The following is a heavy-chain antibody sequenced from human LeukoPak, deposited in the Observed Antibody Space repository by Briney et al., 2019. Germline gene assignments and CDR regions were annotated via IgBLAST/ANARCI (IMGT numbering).Heavy chain of an antibody. D-gene: IGHD6-13*01. V-gene: IGHV3-23*01. J-gene: IGHJ1*01. Sequence: GGSLRLSCAASGFTFSSYALNWVRQAPGKGLEWVSIISGSGGSTYYADSVKGRFTISRDNSKNTLYLQMNSLRAEDTAVYYCAKARPIIAAAGTADFQHWGQGTLVTVSS. CDR3: AKARPIIAAAGTADFQH. CDR1: GFTFSSYA. CDR2: ISGSGGST.